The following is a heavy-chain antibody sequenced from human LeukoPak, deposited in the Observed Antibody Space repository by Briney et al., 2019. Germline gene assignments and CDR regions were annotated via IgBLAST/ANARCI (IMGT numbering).Heavy chain of an antibody. CDR2: IYYSGST. CDR3: ARYLRDFLESTFAY. J-gene: IGHJ4*02. Sequence: SETLSLTCTVSGGSTSRYFWSWIRQPPGKGLEWIGYIYYSGSTNYNPSLKSRVTTSVDTSKNQFSLKLSSVTAADTAVYYCARYLRDFLESTFAYWGERTLVTVSS. CDR1: GGSTSRYF. D-gene: IGHD3-16*01. V-gene: IGHV4-59*01.